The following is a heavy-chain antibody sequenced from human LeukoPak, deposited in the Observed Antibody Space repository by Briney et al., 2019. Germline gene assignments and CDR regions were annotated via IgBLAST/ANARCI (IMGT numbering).Heavy chain of an antibody. D-gene: IGHD5-18*01. V-gene: IGHV3-21*01. Sequence: GRSLRLSCTASGFTFGDYAMSWVRQAPGKGLEWVSSISSSSSYIYYADSVKGRFTISRDNAKNSLYLQMNSLRAEDTAVYYCARDLFGGYSYGLSDYWGQGTLVTVSS. CDR2: ISSSSSYI. CDR3: ARDLFGGYSYGLSDY. CDR1: GFTFGDYA. J-gene: IGHJ4*02.